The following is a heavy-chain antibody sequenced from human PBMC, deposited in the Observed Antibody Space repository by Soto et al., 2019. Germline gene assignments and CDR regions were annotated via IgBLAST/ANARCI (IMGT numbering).Heavy chain of an antibody. Sequence: LSLTCTVSTDSSSFTNSYWGWIRQPPGKGLQWIGGSSYNGGTFYNPSLKGRVVISFDTSKKQSSLQVTSVTAADTAVYFCARHRIEVVWRGFDFWGQGSPVTVSS. CDR3: ARHRIEVVWRGFDF. J-gene: IGHJ4*02. V-gene: IGHV4-39*01. CDR1: TDSSSFTNSY. D-gene: IGHD3-10*01. CDR2: SSYNGGT.